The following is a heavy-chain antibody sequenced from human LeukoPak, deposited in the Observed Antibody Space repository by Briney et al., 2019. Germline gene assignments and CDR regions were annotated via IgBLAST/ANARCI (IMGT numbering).Heavy chain of an antibody. Sequence: GGSLRLSCVASGIDVSTDYITWVRQAPGKGLEWVSIIYSEGTTYYADSVKGRFSIFRDISKNTVTLQMSSLRAEDTAVYYCARDRFNGMDVWGQGTTVTVSS. D-gene: IGHD3-3*01. CDR2: IYSEGTT. J-gene: IGHJ6*02. CDR3: ARDRFNGMDV. V-gene: IGHV3-66*01. CDR1: GIDVSTDY.